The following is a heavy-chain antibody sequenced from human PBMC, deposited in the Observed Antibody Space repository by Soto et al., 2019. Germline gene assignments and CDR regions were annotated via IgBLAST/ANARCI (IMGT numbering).Heavy chain of an antibody. Sequence: QVQLQESGPGLVKPSQTLSLTCTVSGGSITTGDSYWSWIRQPPGKGLEWIGYIHYSGSTYYNPSLKSRVSISADTSKNEFSLKLSSVTAADTAVYYCATSGDYVEVFDIWGQGTMVTISS. CDR3: ATSGDYVEVFDI. CDR1: GGSITTGDSY. V-gene: IGHV4-30-4*01. CDR2: IHYSGST. D-gene: IGHD3-10*02. J-gene: IGHJ3*02.